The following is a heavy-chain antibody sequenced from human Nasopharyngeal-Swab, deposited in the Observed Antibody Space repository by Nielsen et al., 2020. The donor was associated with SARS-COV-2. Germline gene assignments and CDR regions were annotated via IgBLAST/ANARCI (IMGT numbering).Heavy chain of an antibody. V-gene: IGHV2-5*02. CDR3: AHNQHWGGYEQQWLVPADWFDP. D-gene: IGHD6-19*01. Sequence: SGPTLVKPTQTLTLTCTFSGFSLSTSGVGVGWIRQPPGKALEWLALIYWDDDKRYSPSLKSRLTITKDTSKNQVALTMTNMDPVDTATYYCAHNQHWGGYEQQWLVPADWFDPWGQGTLVTVSS. J-gene: IGHJ5*02. CDR2: IYWDDDK. CDR1: GFSLSTSGVG.